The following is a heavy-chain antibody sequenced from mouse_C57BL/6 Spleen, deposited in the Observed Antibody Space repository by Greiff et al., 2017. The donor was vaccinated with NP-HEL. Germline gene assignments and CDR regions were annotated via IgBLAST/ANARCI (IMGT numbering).Heavy chain of an antibody. CDR1: GFTFSDYG. V-gene: IGHV5-17*01. Sequence: EVKLMESGGGLVKPGGSLKLSCAASGFTFSDYGMHWVRQAPEKGLEWVAYISSGSSTIYYADTVKGRFTISRDNAKNTLFLQMTSLRSEDTAMYYCATLYSYFDYWGQGTTLTVSS. CDR3: ATLYSYFDY. CDR2: ISSGSSTI. J-gene: IGHJ2*01. D-gene: IGHD2-1*01.